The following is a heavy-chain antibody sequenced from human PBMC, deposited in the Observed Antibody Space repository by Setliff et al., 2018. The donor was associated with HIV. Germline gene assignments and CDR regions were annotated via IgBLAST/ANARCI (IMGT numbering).Heavy chain of an antibody. J-gene: IGHJ5*02. V-gene: IGHV4-28*01. CDR3: ARYRYYYDSSGYGRWFDP. CDR2: IYYSGST. D-gene: IGHD3-22*01. CDR1: GGSINTSNW. Sequence: PSETLSLTCTVSGGSINTSNWWGWIRQTPGKGLEWIGYIYYSGSTNYNPSLKSRVTMSLDTSENQFSLRLNSVTAADTAVYYCARYRYYYDSSGYGRWFDPWGQGTLVTVSS.